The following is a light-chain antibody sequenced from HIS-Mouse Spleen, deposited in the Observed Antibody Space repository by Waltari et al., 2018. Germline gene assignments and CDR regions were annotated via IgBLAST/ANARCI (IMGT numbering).Light chain of an antibody. CDR2: EDS. CDR1: ACPKQY. J-gene: IGLJ2*01. Sequence: SYELTQPPPVSVSPGQTARITCSGDACPKQYPDWSQQKSGQAPVLVIYEDSKQPSGIPGGFSGSSSGTIATLTISGAQVEDEADYYCYSTDSSGNHRVFGGGTKLTVL. CDR3: YSTDSSGNHRV. V-gene: IGLV3-10*01.